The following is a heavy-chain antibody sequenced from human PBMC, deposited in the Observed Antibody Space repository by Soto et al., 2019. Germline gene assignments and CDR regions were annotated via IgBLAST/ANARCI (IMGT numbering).Heavy chain of an antibody. J-gene: IGHJ4*02. Sequence: QVQLVESGGGVVQPGRSLRLSCAASGFTFSSYGMHWVRQAPGKGLEWVAVISYDGSNKYSADSVEGRFTISIDNSKNTLYLHMNSLGAEDTDVYFCAKGALSGYSRYSFYYFDYWGQGTLVTVSS. CDR1: GFTFSSYG. CDR3: AKGALSGYSRYSFYYFDY. V-gene: IGHV3-30*18. D-gene: IGHD5-12*01. CDR2: ISYDGSNK.